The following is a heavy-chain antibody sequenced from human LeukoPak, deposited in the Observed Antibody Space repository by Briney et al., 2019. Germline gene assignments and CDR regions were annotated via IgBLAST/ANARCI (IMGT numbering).Heavy chain of an antibody. CDR1: GGTFTSYA. D-gene: IGHD1-26*01. CDR3: ARAGGSYVAYDY. J-gene: IGHJ4*02. Sequence: SVKVSCXASGGTFTSYAISWVRQAHGQGLEWMGRIIPIFGTANYAQKFQGRVTITTDESTSTAYMELSSLRSEDTAVYYCARAGGSYVAYDYWGQGTLVTVSS. CDR2: IIPIFGTA. V-gene: IGHV1-69*05.